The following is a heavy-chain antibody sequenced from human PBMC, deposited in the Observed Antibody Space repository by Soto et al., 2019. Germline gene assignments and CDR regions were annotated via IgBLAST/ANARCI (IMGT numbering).Heavy chain of an antibody. CDR3: AGSYYYGSGSYYNNRHIDY. CDR2: IYYSGST. D-gene: IGHD3-10*01. J-gene: IGHJ4*02. V-gene: IGHV4-31*03. CDR1: GGSISSGGYY. Sequence: SETLSLTCTVSGGSISSGGYYWSWIRQHPGKGLEWIGYIYYSGSTYYNPSLKSRVTISVDTSKNQFSLKLSSVTAADTAVYYCAGSYYYGSGSYYNNRHIDYWGQGTLVTVSS.